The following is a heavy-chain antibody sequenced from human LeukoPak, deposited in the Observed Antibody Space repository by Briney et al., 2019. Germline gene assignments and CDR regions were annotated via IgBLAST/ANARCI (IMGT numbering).Heavy chain of an antibody. Sequence: SETLSLTCAVYGGSFSGYYWSWIRQPPGKGLEWVGEINHSGSTNYNPSLKSRVTISVDTSKNQFSLKLSSVTAADTAVYYCARHPRGLAVAGYYFDYWGQGKLVTVSS. CDR1: GGSFSGYY. V-gene: IGHV4-34*01. J-gene: IGHJ4*02. D-gene: IGHD6-19*01. CDR3: ARHPRGLAVAGYYFDY. CDR2: INHSGST.